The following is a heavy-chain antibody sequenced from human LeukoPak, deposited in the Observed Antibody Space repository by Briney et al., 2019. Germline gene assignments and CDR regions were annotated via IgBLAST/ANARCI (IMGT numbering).Heavy chain of an antibody. J-gene: IGHJ4*02. CDR2: ISPDSGYI. D-gene: IGHD6-13*01. V-gene: IGHV3-21*01. CDR3: APFSAVTHYYFDY. Sequence: PGGSLRLSCAASRFTFSSHSLMWVRQAPGKGLEWVSSISPDSGYIYYADSVKGRFTISRDNAENSLFLQMNSLGAEDTAVYYCAPFSAVTHYYFDYWGQGTLVTVSS. CDR1: RFTFSSHS.